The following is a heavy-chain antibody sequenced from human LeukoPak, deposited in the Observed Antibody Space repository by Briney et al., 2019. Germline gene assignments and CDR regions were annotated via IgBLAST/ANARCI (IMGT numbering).Heavy chain of an antibody. J-gene: IGHJ3*02. Sequence: ASVKVSCKVSGYTLTELSMHWVRQAPGKGLEWMGGFDPEDGETIFAQKFQGRVSMTEDTSTDTAYMELSSLRSEDTAVYYWATDLPPYYYVRGTPFDIRGQGTMVTVSS. V-gene: IGHV1-24*01. CDR1: GYTLTELS. D-gene: IGHD3-10*02. CDR2: FDPEDGET. CDR3: ATDLPPYYYVRGTPFDI.